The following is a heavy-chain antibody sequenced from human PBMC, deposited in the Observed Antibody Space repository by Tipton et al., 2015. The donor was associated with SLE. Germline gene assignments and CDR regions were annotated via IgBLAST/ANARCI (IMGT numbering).Heavy chain of an antibody. CDR3: ARDLLNYYGSGSRGAFDI. D-gene: IGHD3-10*01. Sequence: TLSLTCTVSGGSISSGGYYWSWIRQHPGKGLEWIGYIYYSGSTYYNPSLKSRVTISVDTSKNQFSLKLSSVTAPDTAVYYCARDLLNYYGSGSRGAFDIWGQGTMVTVSS. J-gene: IGHJ3*02. CDR2: IYYSGST. V-gene: IGHV4-31*03. CDR1: GGSISSGGYY.